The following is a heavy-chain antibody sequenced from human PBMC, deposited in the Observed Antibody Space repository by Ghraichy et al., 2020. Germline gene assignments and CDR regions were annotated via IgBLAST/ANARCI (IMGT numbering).Heavy chain of an antibody. CDR3: ARGQGYCTSTLCYGDYFDS. CDR2: ISTDGGRT. J-gene: IGHJ4*02. V-gene: IGHV3-64*02. D-gene: IGHD2-2*01. Sequence: GESLNISCAASGFTFSHYAMHWVRQAPGQGLEYVSAISTDGGRTYYADSVKGRFTISRDNSKNTLYLQMGSLRAEDAAVYYCARGQGYCTSTLCYGDYFDSWGQGTLVTFSP. CDR1: GFTFSHYA.